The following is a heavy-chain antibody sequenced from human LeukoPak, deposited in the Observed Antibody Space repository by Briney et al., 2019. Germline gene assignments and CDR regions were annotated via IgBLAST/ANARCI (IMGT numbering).Heavy chain of an antibody. CDR1: GGSISSSSYY. V-gene: IGHV4-39*01. D-gene: IGHD3-16*01. CDR2: IFYSGES. CDR3: ARLCDVEVNGGTLDY. J-gene: IGHJ4*02. Sequence: PSETLSLTCTVSGGSISSSSYYWGWIRQPPGKGLEWIASIFYSGESNKSPSLKNRVTVSVDTSKNQFFLKLTSVTVADTAVYFCARLCDVEVNGGTLDYWGRGTLVTVSS.